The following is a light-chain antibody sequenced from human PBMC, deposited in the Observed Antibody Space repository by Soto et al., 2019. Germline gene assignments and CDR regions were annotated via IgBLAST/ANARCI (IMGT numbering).Light chain of an antibody. CDR2: GPS. V-gene: IGKV3-20*01. CDR1: QSISSSY. CDR3: QQYDSSPRT. J-gene: IGKJ1*01. Sequence: EIVLTQSPGTLSLSPGERATLSCRASQSISSSYLAWYQQKPGQAPRLLIYGPSSSATGIPDRFSGSGSGTDFTLTIISLEPQEFTVYYCQQYDSSPRTFGQGTPVEIK.